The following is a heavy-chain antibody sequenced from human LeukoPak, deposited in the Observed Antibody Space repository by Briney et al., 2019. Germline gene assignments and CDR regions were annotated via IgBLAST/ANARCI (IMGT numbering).Heavy chain of an antibody. V-gene: IGHV4-59*01. Sequence: TSETLSLTCTVSGGSISYYYWSWIRQPPGKGVEWIGYIYYSGSTNYNPSLKSRVTISVDTSKNQFSLNLTSVTTADTAVYYCARVSCSSTSCHRRDALDVWGQGTTVTVSS. CDR2: IYYSGST. CDR3: ARVSCSSTSCHRRDALDV. D-gene: IGHD2-2*01. J-gene: IGHJ3*01. CDR1: GGSISYYY.